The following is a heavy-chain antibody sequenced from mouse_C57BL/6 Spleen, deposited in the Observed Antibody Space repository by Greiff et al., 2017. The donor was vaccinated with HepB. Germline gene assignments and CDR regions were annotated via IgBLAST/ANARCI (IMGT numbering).Heavy chain of an antibody. CDR2: ISGGGGNT. CDR1: GFTFSSYT. CDR3: ARQEGVEGFDY. J-gene: IGHJ2*01. V-gene: IGHV5-9*01. Sequence: EVKVVESGGGLVKPGGSLKLSCAASGFTFSSYTMSWVRQTPEKRLEWVATISGGGGNTYYPDSVKGRFTISRDNAKNTLYLQMSSRRSEDTALYYCARQEGVEGFDYWGQGTTLTVSS.